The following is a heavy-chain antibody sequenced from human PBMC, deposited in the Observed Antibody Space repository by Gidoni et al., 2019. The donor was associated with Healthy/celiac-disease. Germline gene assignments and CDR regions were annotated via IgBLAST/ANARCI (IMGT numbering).Heavy chain of an antibody. CDR2: MSGSGGST. CDR3: AKGRGPLLGDY. D-gene: IGHD1-26*01. CDR1: GFPFSSYA. V-gene: IGHV3-23*01. J-gene: IGHJ4*02. Sequence: EVQLLESGGGLVQPGGSLRLSCAASGFPFSSYAMSWVRQAPGKGLEWVSAMSGSGGSTYYADSVKGRFTSSRDNSKNTLYLQMNSLRAEDTAVYYCAKGRGPLLGDYWGQGTLVTVSS.